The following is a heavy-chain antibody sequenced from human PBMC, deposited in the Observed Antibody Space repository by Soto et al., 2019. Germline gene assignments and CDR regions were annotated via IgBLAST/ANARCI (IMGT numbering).Heavy chain of an antibody. CDR1: EFTFSNYW. CDR3: TRDGGWIDY. J-gene: IGHJ4*02. CDR2: INTDGSST. D-gene: IGHD6-19*01. Sequence: GSLRLSCAASEFTFSNYWMHWVRQAPGKGLVWVSRINTDGSSTSDADSVKGRFTISRDNAKNTLYLQMNSLRAEDTAMYYCTRDGGWIDYWGQGTLVTVSS. V-gene: IGHV3-74*01.